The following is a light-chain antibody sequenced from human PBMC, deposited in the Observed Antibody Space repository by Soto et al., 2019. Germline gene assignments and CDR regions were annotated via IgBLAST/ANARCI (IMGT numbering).Light chain of an antibody. Sequence: QSALTQPASVSGSLGQSITISCSGTSSDVGAYNYVSWYQQSPGKAPKLMIYHVTDRPSGVSNRFSGSKSGNTASLTISGLPAEYEADYYSCSSTTRNTFVFGTGTKLTVL. J-gene: IGLJ1*01. V-gene: IGLV2-14*01. CDR3: CSSTTRNTFV. CDR2: HVT. CDR1: SSDVGAYNY.